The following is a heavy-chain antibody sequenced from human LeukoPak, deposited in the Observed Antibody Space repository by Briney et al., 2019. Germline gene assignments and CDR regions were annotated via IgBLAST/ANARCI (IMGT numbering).Heavy chain of an antibody. J-gene: IGHJ4*02. D-gene: IGHD6-19*01. Sequence: GGSLRLSCSASGFTFSTYAMYWVRQAPGKGLEYVSAITSHGDSTYYADSVKGRFTISRDNSKNTLYLQMSSLRAEDTAVYYCVSRYSSGWYDYWGQGTLVTVSS. CDR2: ITSHGDST. CDR1: GFTFSTYA. V-gene: IGHV3-64D*09. CDR3: VSRYSSGWYDY.